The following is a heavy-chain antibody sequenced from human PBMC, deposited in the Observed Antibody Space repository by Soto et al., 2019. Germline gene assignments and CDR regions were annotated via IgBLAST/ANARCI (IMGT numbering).Heavy chain of an antibody. CDR1: GYTFTSYG. CDR3: ARVECGYSYGTPKYTWFDT. CDR2: IGAYNGHT. Sequence: ASVKVSCKASGYTFTSYGISWVRQAPGQGREWMGWIGAYNGHTNYAQKLQGRVTTTTDTSTSTAYMELRSLRSDDTAVYYCARVECGYSYGTPKYTWFDTWGQGTLVTVSS. D-gene: IGHD5-18*01. J-gene: IGHJ5*02. V-gene: IGHV1-18*01.